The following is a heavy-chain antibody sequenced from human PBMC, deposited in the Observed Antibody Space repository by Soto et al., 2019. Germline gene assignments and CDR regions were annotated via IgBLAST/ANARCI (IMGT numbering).Heavy chain of an antibody. J-gene: IGHJ6*02. D-gene: IGHD4-4*01. CDR3: AKDGHSNYVSYYYGMDV. Sequence: GGSLRLSCAASGFTFSSYAMSWVRQAPGKGLEWVSAISGSGGSTYYADSVKGRFTISRDNSKNTLYLQMNSLRAEDTAVYYCAKDGHSNYVSYYYGMDVWGQGTTVTVS. V-gene: IGHV3-23*01. CDR1: GFTFSSYA. CDR2: ISGSGGST.